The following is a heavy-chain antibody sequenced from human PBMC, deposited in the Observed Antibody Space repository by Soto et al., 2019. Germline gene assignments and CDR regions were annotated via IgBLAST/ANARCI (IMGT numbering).Heavy chain of an antibody. J-gene: IGHJ4*02. CDR3: ARAARPSLSIYYFDY. V-gene: IGHV1-46*01. CDR1: GYTFTSYY. CDR2: INPSGGST. D-gene: IGHD3-10*01. Sequence: ASVKVSCKASGYTFTSYYMHWVRQAPGQGLEWMGIINPSGGSTSYAQKFQGRVTMTRDTSTSTVYMELSSLRSEDTAVYYCARAARPSLSIYYFDYWGQGTLVTVSS.